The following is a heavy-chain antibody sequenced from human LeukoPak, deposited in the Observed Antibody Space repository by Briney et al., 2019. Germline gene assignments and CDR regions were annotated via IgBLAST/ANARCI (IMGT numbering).Heavy chain of an antibody. J-gene: IGHJ1*01. CDR3: ARDGYSSSGYFQH. V-gene: IGHV3-53*01. D-gene: IGHD6-19*01. CDR2: IYSGGST. CDR1: GFTVSSNY. Sequence: PGGSLRLSGAASGFTVSSNYMSWVRQAPGTGLEWVSVIYSGGSTYYADSVKGRFTISRDNSKNTLYLQMNSLRAEDTAVYYCARDGYSSSGYFQHWGQGTLVTVSS.